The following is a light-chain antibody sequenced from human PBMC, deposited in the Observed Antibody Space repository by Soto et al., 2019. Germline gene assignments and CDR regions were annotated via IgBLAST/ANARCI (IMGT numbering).Light chain of an antibody. V-gene: IGKV3-11*01. CDR3: QQRLNWPPG. CDR1: QGIGDT. Sequence: EVVMTQSPATLSVSPGEVATLSCRASQGIGDTLAWYQHKPGQTPRLLIYDTSTRAAGIPARFSGSGSGTDFTLTISGLEPADFGLYYCQQRLNWPPGFGQGTKVDIK. CDR2: DTS. J-gene: IGKJ1*01.